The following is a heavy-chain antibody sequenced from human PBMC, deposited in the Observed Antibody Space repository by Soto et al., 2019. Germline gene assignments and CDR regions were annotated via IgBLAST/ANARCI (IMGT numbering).Heavy chain of an antibody. Sequence: QVQLVQSGAEVKKPGSSVKVSCKTSGGTSSTSAISWVRQAPGQGLEWVGGIMPVFPTPDYAQNFQGRVTITADDSTTTAYLELTSLRADDTAVYYCASDKDRLQLGGNYYYILDVWGQGTAITVSS. D-gene: IGHD1-1*01. CDR2: IMPVFPTP. J-gene: IGHJ6*02. V-gene: IGHV1-69*12. CDR3: ASDKDRLQLGGNYYYILDV. CDR1: GGTSSTSA.